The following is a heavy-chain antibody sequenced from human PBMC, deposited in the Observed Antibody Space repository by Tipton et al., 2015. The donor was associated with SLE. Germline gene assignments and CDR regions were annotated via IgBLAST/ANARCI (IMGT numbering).Heavy chain of an antibody. CDR3: ARVARDGYKSGFDY. Sequence: TLSLTCTVSGGSISTYYWSWIRQPPGKGLEWIGYIYYSGSTNYNPSLKSRGTISVDTSKNQFSLKLSSVTAADTAVYYCARVARDGYKSGFDYWGQGTLVTGSS. V-gene: IGHV4-59*01. CDR1: GGSISTYY. D-gene: IGHD5-24*01. J-gene: IGHJ4*02. CDR2: IYYSGST.